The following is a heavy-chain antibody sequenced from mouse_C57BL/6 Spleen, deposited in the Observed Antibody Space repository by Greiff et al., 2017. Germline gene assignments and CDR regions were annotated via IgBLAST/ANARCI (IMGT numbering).Heavy chain of an antibody. J-gene: IGHJ4*01. D-gene: IGHD1-1*02. V-gene: IGHV1-26*01. Sequence: EVQLQQSGPELVKPGASVKISCKASGYTFTDYYMNWVKQSHGKSLEWIGDINPNNGGTSYNQKFKGKATLTVDKSSSTAYMELRSLTSDYSAVYYCARWSYGKDYAMDYWGQGTSVTVSS. CDR1: GYTFTDYY. CDR2: INPNNGGT. CDR3: ARWSYGKDYAMDY.